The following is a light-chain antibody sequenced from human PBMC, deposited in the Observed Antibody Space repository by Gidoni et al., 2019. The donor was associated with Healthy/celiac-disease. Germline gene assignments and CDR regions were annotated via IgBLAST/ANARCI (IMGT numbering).Light chain of an antibody. CDR2: EVS. J-gene: IGLJ1*01. V-gene: IGLV2-14*01. CDR3: SSYTSSSTYV. CDR1: SRDVGGYNY. Sequence: QSALTQPASVSGSPVQSITIPCTGTSRDVGGYNYVSWYQQHPGKAPKLMIYEVSNRPSGVSNRFSGSKSGNTASLTISGLQAKDEADYYCSSYTSSSTYVFGTGTKVTVL.